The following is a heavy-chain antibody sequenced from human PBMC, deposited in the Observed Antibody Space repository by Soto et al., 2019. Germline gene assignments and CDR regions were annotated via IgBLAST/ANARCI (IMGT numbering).Heavy chain of an antibody. CDR2: TYYSGST. CDR1: GGSISSYY. CDR3: AREWGGYFDY. J-gene: IGHJ4*02. V-gene: IGHV4-59*01. Sequence: PSETLSLTCTVSGGSISSYYWSWIRQPPGKGLEWIGYTYYSGSTNYNPSLKSRVTISVDTSKNQFSLKLSSVTAADTAVYYCAREWGGYFDYWGQGTLVTVS. D-gene: IGHD3-16*01.